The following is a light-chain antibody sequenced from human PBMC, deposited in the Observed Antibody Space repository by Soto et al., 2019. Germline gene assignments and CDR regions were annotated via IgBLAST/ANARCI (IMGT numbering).Light chain of an antibody. CDR2: GNN. Sequence: QSVLTQPPSVSGAPGQRVTISCTGSSSNIGAGYEVHWYQQLPGTAPKLLIYGNNNRPSGVPDRFSGSESGTSASLAITGLQAEDEADYYCQSYDSSLSGVVFGGGTKVTVL. V-gene: IGLV1-40*01. J-gene: IGLJ2*01. CDR3: QSYDSSLSGVV. CDR1: SSNIGAGYE.